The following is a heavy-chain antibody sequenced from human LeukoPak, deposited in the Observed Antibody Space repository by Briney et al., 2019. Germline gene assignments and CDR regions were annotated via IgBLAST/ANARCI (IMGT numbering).Heavy chain of an antibody. CDR1: GFTFSSYS. CDR3: AELGITMIGGV. V-gene: IGHV3-21*01. Sequence: GGSLRLSCAASGFTFSSYSMNWVRQAPGKGLEWVSSISSSSSYIYYADSVRGRFTISKDNAKKSLYLQMNSLRAEDTAVYYCAELGITMIGGVWGKGTTVTISS. J-gene: IGHJ6*04. D-gene: IGHD3-10*02. CDR2: ISSSSSYI.